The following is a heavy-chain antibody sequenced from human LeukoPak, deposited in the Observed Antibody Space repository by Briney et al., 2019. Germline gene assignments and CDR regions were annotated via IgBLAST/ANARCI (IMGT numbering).Heavy chain of an antibody. J-gene: IGHJ5*02. CDR2: FDPEDGET. V-gene: IGHV1-24*01. Sequence: GASVKVSCKVSGYTLTELSMHWVRQAPGKGLEWMGGFDPEDGETIYAQKFQGRVTMTEDTSTDTAYMELSSLRSEDTAVYYCATDSSGGANIAAAGISWFDPWGQGTLVSVSS. CDR1: GYTLTELS. D-gene: IGHD6-13*01. CDR3: ATDSSGGANIAAAGISWFDP.